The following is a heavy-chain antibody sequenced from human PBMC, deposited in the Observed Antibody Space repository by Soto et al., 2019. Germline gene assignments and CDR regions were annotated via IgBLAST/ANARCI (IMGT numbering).Heavy chain of an antibody. J-gene: IGHJ4*02. CDR3: AKSAARYQYYYDSSGYPDY. CDR2: ISSDGSNK. D-gene: IGHD3-22*01. CDR1: GLTFSSFG. V-gene: IGHV3-30*18. Sequence: GWSLRLSCAASGLTFSSFGMHWVRQAPGTGLEWVAVISSDGSNKYYADSVKGRFTISRDNSKNTLYLQMNSLRAEDTAVYYCAKSAARYQYYYDSSGYPDYWGQGTLVSVTS.